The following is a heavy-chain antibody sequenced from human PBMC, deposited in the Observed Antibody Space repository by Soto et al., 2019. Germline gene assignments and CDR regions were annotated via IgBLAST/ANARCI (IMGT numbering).Heavy chain of an antibody. D-gene: IGHD6-19*01. Sequence: AETLSLTCTVSGVTISSYYWSWLRPPPGKGLEWIGDIYYSGSTKYNPSLKSRVTISVDTSKNQFSLKLSSVTAADTAVYYCARHRIAVAGTDYWGQGTLVTVSS. CDR3: ARHRIAVAGTDY. V-gene: IGHV4-59*01. CDR1: GVTISSYY. CDR2: IYYSGST. J-gene: IGHJ4*02.